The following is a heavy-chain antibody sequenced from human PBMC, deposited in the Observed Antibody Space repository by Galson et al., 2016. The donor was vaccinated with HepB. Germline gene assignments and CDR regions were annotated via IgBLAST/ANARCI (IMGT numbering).Heavy chain of an antibody. J-gene: IGHJ4*02. V-gene: IGHV3-23*01. CDR3: AREGQYTSSSISVYFDS. Sequence: SLRLSCAISGFPFSSYAMSWVRQAPGKGLEWVSAISSSGGSTFYADSVKVRVNVSRDNSKNMLYLEMISLRGDDTAVYYCAREGQYTSSSISVYFDSWGQGALITVSS. CDR1: GFPFSSYA. CDR2: ISSSGGST. D-gene: IGHD6-6*01.